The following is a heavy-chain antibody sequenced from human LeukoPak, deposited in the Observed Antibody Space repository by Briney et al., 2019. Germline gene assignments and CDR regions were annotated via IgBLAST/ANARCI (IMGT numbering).Heavy chain of an antibody. CDR1: GGSISSGGYY. CDR3: ARDLGDFWSGPNGGWFDP. Sequence: SETLSLTCTVSGGSISSGGYYWSWIRQPPGKGLEWIGEINHIGSTNYNPSLKSRVTISVDTSKNQFSLKLSSVTAADTAVYYCARDLGDFWSGPNGGWFDPWGQGTLVTVSS. D-gene: IGHD3-3*01. CDR2: INHIGST. J-gene: IGHJ5*02. V-gene: IGHV4-39*07.